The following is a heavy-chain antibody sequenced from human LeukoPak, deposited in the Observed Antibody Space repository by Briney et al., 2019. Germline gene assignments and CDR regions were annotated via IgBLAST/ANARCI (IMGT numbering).Heavy chain of an antibody. CDR1: GFTFSNAW. CDR3: TTAAMVRGVFDI. V-gene: IGHV3-15*01. J-gene: IGHJ3*02. CDR2: IKSKTDGGTT. Sequence: GGSLRLSSAASGFTFSNAWMSWVRQAPGKGLEWVGRIKSKTDGGTTDYAAPVKGRFTISRDDSKNTLYLQMNSLKTEDTAVYYCTTAAMVRGVFDIWGQGTMVTVSS. D-gene: IGHD3-10*01.